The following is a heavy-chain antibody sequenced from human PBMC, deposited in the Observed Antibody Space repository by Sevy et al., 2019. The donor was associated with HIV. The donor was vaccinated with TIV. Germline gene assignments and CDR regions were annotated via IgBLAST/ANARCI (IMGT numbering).Heavy chain of an antibody. D-gene: IGHD5-18*01. Sequence: GGSLRLSCAASGFTFSSYAMHWVRQDPGKGLEWVAVISYDGSNKYYADSVKGRFTISRDNSKNTLYLQMNSLRAEDTAVYYCARDRYSYGSEYYMDVWGKGTTVTVSS. CDR2: ISYDGSNK. CDR1: GFTFSSYA. V-gene: IGHV3-30-3*01. CDR3: ARDRYSYGSEYYMDV. J-gene: IGHJ6*03.